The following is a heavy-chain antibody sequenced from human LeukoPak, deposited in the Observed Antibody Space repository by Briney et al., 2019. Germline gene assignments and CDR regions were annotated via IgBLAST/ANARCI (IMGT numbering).Heavy chain of an antibody. CDR3: ASGSRLRETFDY. CDR1: GFTVSSNY. D-gene: IGHD4-17*01. J-gene: IGHJ4*02. CDR2: IYSGGST. V-gene: IGHV3-53*01. Sequence: GGSLRLSCAASGFTVSSNYMSWVRQAPGKGLEWVSVIYSGGSTYYADSVKGRFTISRDNSKNTLYLQMNSLRAEDTAVYYRASGSRLRETFDYWGQGTLVTVSS.